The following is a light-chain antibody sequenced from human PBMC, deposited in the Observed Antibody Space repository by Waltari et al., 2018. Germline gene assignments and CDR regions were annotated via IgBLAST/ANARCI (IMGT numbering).Light chain of an antibody. V-gene: IGLV2-14*01. J-gene: IGLJ2*01. CDR2: EVS. CDR3: TSHTTTSTLV. CDR1: RSDIGSSDS. Sequence: QSALTQPASVSGSPGQSITLSCTGTRSDIGSSDSVPWYQQHPGKAPKLIIYEVSDRPSGVSYRFSGSKSGNTASLTIFGLQPEDEADYHCTSHTTTSTLVFGGGTRLTVL.